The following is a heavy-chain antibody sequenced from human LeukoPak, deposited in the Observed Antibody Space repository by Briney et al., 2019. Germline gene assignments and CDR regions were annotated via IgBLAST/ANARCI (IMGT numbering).Heavy chain of an antibody. CDR3: ARDSSYYDSDDAFDI. J-gene: IGHJ3*02. Sequence: GGSLRLSCAASGFTFSSYSMNWVRQAPGKGLEWVSYISSSSYTNYADSVKGRFTISRDNAKNSLYLQMNSLRAEDTAVYYCARDSSYYDSDDAFDIWGQGTMVTVSS. CDR1: GFTFSSYS. V-gene: IGHV3-21*05. CDR2: ISSSSYT. D-gene: IGHD3-22*01.